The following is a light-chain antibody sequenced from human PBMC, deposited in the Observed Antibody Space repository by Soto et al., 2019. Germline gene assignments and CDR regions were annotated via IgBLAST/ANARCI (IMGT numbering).Light chain of an antibody. V-gene: IGKV1-5*03. CDR2: KAS. CDR3: QQYDSYSHS. Sequence: DIQMTQSPSTLSAPVGHRVTITCRASQSISSWLAWYQQKPGKAPTLLIYKASSLESGAPSRFSGSGSGTEFTLTISSLQPDEFATYYSQQYDSYSHSVGQGTKLEIK. J-gene: IGKJ2*03. CDR1: QSISSW.